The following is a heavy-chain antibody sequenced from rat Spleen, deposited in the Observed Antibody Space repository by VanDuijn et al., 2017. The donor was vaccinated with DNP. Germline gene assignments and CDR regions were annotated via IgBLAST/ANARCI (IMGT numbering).Heavy chain of an antibody. V-gene: IGHV5-22*01. CDR3: ARHVEWHYFDH. D-gene: IGHD1-1*01. J-gene: IGHJ2*01. Sequence: EVQLVESGGGLVQPGRSLKLSCAASGFTLTDYYMAWVGQAPTTVLEWVASISYEGSSTHYGDSVKGRFTISRDRSKSTLYLQVNSLKSEDTATYYCARHVEWHYFDHWGQGVMVTVSS. CDR2: ISYEGSST. CDR1: GFTLTDYY.